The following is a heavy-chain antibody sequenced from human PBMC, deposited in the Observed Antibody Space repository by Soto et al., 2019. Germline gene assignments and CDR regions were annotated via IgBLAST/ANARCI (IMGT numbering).Heavy chain of an antibody. CDR3: ARVNEEYSSSWYDY. CDR1: GYTFTSYG. Sequence: ASVKVSCKASGYTFTSYGISWVRQAPGQGLEWMGWISAYNGNTTYAQKLQGRVTMTTDTSTSTAYMELRSLRSDDTAVYYCARVNEEYSSSWYDYWGQGTLVTVSS. J-gene: IGHJ4*02. D-gene: IGHD6-13*01. CDR2: ISAYNGNT. V-gene: IGHV1-18*01.